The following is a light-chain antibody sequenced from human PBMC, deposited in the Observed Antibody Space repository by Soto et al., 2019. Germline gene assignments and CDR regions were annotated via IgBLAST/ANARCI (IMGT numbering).Light chain of an antibody. Sequence: QSVLTQPPSASGTPGQRVTISCSGSNSNIGSNAVNWYQQLPGTAPKLLIYSNNQRPSGVPDRFSVSKSGTSASLAISGLQSEDEADYFCAAWDDSLTGYVFGTGTKVNAL. J-gene: IGLJ1*01. CDR1: NSNIGSNA. V-gene: IGLV1-44*01. CDR2: SNN. CDR3: AAWDDSLTGYV.